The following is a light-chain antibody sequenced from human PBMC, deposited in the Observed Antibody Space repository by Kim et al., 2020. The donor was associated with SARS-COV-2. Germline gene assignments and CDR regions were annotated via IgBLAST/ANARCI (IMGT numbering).Light chain of an antibody. V-gene: IGKV1-16*02. J-gene: IGKJ1*01. CDR3: QKYNNFPWT. CDR1: QDISNN. Sequence: ASVGDRVTITCRASQDISNNLAWYQQKPGKAPQPLIYAASSLQSGVPSKFSGRGSGTDFTLTISSLQPEDFATYYCQKYNNFPWTFGQGTKVEIK. CDR2: AAS.